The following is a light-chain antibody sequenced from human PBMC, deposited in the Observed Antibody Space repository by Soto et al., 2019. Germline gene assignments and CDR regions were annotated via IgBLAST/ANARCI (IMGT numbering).Light chain of an antibody. V-gene: IGKV3-15*01. CDR1: ESVSTN. J-gene: IGKJ1*01. CDR2: GAS. Sequence: EIERTQSPATLSLAPGERVTLSCRASESVSTNLAWYQQKAGQAPRLLSYGASTRAPGIPARFSGSVSGTEFTLTISGLQYEDFAVYYCQKYSIWRTFGQGTKVESK. CDR3: QKYSIWRT.